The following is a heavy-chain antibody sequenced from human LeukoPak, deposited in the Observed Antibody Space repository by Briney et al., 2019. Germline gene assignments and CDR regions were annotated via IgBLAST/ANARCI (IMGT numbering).Heavy chain of an antibody. CDR1: EFTFSSYW. J-gene: IGHJ4*02. CDR3: ARGSVYYGDYGVSFDY. CDR2: INSDGSSR. V-gene: IGHV3-74*01. Sequence: GGSLRLSCAASEFTFSSYWMHWVRQAPGKGLVWVSRINSDGSSRNYADSVKGRFTISRDNAKNTLYLQMNSLRAEDTAVYYCARGSVYYGDYGVSFDYWGQGTLVTVSS. D-gene: IGHD4-17*01.